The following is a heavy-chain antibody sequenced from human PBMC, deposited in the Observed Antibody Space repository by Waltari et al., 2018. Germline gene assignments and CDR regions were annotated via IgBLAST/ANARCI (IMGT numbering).Heavy chain of an antibody. CDR2: IKEDGSEI. Sequence: EVRLVESGGGLVQPGESLRLSCEPSGFNFSDDWMSWVRQSPGKGGGGVAKIKEDGSEIYAADSVKGRFTISRDNAKHSLHLQMNSLRPGDTAVYYCVRVGAATNYFNFWGQGTLVTVSS. D-gene: IGHD3-16*01. CDR3: VRVGAATNYFNF. CDR1: GFNFSDDW. V-gene: IGHV3-7*01. J-gene: IGHJ4*02.